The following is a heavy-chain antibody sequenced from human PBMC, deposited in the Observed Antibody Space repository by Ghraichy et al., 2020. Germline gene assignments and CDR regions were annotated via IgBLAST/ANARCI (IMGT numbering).Heavy chain of an antibody. CDR3: ARARPGGVGFDI. V-gene: IGHV4-61*08. CDR2: IYYSGSA. J-gene: IGHJ3*02. D-gene: IGHD1-26*01. CDR1: GGSVTSGGYY. Sequence: SETLSLTCSVSGGSVTSGGYYWTWIRQPPGKGLEWIAYIYYSGSADYNPSLRSRVTLSVDTSKNQFSLRLSSVTTADTAVYYCARARPGGVGFDIWGQGTMVTVSS.